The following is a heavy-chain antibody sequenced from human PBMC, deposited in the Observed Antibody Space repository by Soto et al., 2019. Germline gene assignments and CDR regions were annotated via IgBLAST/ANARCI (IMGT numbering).Heavy chain of an antibody. J-gene: IGHJ4*02. D-gene: IGHD6-6*01. CDR3: ARGTRYSSSVFDS. CDR1: GGSISSYY. V-gene: IGHV4-59*01. Sequence: SETLSLTCTVSGGSISSYYWSWIRQPPGKGLEWIGYIHYSGSTNYNPSLKSRITISVDTSKKQFSLKLSSVTTADTAVYYCARGTRYSSSVFDSWGQGALVTVSS. CDR2: IHYSGST.